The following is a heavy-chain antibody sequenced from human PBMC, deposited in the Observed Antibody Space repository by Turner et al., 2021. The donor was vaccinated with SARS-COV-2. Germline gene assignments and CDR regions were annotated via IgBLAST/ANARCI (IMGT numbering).Heavy chain of an antibody. D-gene: IGHD6-19*01. CDR3: ARHGFSGWDGGGMDV. V-gene: IGHV4-59*08. J-gene: IGHJ6*02. Sequence: QVQLQESGPGLVQPSATLSLTCTVSGCSISSYYWSWIRQPPGKGLEWIGYIHYSGSTNYNPSLKSRVTISVDTSKNQFSLKLSSVTAADTAVYYCARHGFSGWDGGGMDVWGQGTTVTVSS. CDR2: IHYSGST. CDR1: GCSISSYY.